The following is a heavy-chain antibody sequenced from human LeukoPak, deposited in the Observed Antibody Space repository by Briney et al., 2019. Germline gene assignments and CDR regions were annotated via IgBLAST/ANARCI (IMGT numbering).Heavy chain of an antibody. D-gene: IGHD3-22*01. V-gene: IGHV4-59*11. J-gene: IGHJ4*02. Sequence: SETLSLTCTVSGGSISSHYWSWIRQPPGKGLEWIRYIYYSGSTNYNPSLKSRVTISVDTSKNQFSLKLSSVTAADTAVYYCARDGPHYYQSSGYYYFDYWGQGTLVTVSS. CDR3: ARDGPHYYQSSGYYYFDY. CDR2: IYYSGST. CDR1: GGSISSHY.